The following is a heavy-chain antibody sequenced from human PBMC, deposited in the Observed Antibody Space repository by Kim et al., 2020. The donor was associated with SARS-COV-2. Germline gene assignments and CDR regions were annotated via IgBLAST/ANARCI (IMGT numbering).Heavy chain of an antibody. D-gene: IGHD1-26*01. CDR3: VRAWYRFGVFFDR. CDR1: DFVFNDHY. CDR2: STKKDNT. Sequence: GGSLRLSCATSDFVFNDHYMDWVRQAPGQGLEWVGRSTKKDNTYATSVKGRFTISRGDSGNSVFLQMNSLQIEDTAVYYCVRAWYRFGVFFDRWGQGTLVTVSS. J-gene: IGHJ4*02. V-gene: IGHV3-72*01.